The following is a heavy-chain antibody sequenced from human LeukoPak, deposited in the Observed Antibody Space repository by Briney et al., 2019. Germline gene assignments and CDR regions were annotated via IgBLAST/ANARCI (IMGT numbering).Heavy chain of an antibody. J-gene: IGHJ6*03. CDR1: GFTFRSYA. V-gene: IGHV3-23*01. Sequence: PGGSLRLSCAASGFTFRSYAMSWVRQAPGKGLEWVSGISGSGGSTFYADSVKGRFTISRDNSKNTLYLQMNSLRAEDTAVYYCVKVLLEYYYYMDVWGKGTTVTVSS. CDR2: ISGSGGST. D-gene: IGHD3-3*01. CDR3: VKVLLEYYYYMDV.